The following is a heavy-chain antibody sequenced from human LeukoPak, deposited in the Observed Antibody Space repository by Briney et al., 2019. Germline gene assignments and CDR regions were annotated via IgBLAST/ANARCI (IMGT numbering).Heavy chain of an antibody. Sequence: PSETLSLTCTVSGYSISSGYYWGWIRQPPGKGLEWIGSIYHSGSTYYNPSLKSRVTISVDTSKNQFSLKLSSVTAADTAVYYCARGVYDSSGYYQYYFDYWGQGTLVTVSS. J-gene: IGHJ4*02. V-gene: IGHV4-38-2*02. D-gene: IGHD3-22*01. CDR3: ARGVYDSSGYYQYYFDY. CDR2: IYHSGST. CDR1: GYSISSGYY.